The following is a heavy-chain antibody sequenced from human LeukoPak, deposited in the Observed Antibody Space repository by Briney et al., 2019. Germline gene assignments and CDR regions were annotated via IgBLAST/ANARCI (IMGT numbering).Heavy chain of an antibody. V-gene: IGHV3-48*03. CDR1: GLTFSSYE. Sequence: PGGSLRLSCAASGLTFSSYEMNWVRQAPGKGLEWVSYISGSGNEKQYADSVKGRFTISRDNTKNSVYLEMNSLRGEDTAIYYCAREPLVGGWFDPWGQGTLVTVSS. J-gene: IGHJ5*02. D-gene: IGHD2-15*01. CDR3: AREPLVGGWFDP. CDR2: ISGSGNEK.